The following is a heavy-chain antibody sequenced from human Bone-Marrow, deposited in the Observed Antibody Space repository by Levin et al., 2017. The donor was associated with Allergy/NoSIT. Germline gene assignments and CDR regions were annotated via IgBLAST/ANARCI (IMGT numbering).Heavy chain of an antibody. CDR3: ASWAMFYYDGSDFDYFYYGMDV. D-gene: IGHD3-16*01. V-gene: IGHV3-66*01. CDR2: IYTGGSA. Sequence: GGSLRLSCVVSGLTVSSNYMGWVRQGPGKGLQWVSVIYTGGSAYYADFGKGRFTISRDNAKNSLYLQMNSLRVEDTAVYYCASWAMFYYDGSDFDYFYYGMDVWGQGTTVTVSS. CDR1: GLTVSSNY. J-gene: IGHJ6*02.